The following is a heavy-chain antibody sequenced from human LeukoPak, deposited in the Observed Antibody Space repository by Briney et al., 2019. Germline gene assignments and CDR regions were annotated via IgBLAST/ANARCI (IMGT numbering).Heavy chain of an antibody. CDR1: GFNFNTNA. D-gene: IGHD2-8*01. Sequence: GGSLRLSCAASGFNFNTNAMHWVRQAPGKGLEWVAVIAYDGTDKHYADSVKGRFTISRDNSKNTLFLQMNSLRPGDTAVYYCARDHGSNSAFDIWGRGTMVTVSS. CDR3: ARDHGSNSAFDI. J-gene: IGHJ3*02. CDR2: IAYDGTDK. V-gene: IGHV3-30*04.